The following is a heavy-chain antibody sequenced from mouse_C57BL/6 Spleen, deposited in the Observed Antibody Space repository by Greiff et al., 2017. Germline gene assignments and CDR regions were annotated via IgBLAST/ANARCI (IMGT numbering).Heavy chain of an antibody. CDR1: GYTFTDYY. J-gene: IGHJ2*01. CDR2: INPNNGGT. Sequence: VQLQQSGPELVKPGASVKISCKASGYTFTDYYMNWVKQSHGQSLEWIGDINPNNGGTSYNQKFKGKATLTVDKSSSTAYMELRSLTSEDSAVYYCARGYGKPFDYWGQGTTLTVSS. CDR3: ARGYGKPFDY. D-gene: IGHD2-1*01. V-gene: IGHV1-26*01.